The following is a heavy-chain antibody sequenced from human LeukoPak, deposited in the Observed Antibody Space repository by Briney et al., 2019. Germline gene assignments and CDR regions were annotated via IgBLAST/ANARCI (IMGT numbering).Heavy chain of an antibody. CDR3: ARIFRSSKKIWFGDLGYMDV. Sequence: SETLSLTCTVSGDSISSSNSYWGWIRQPPGKGLEWIGSIYYSGNTYYNASLKSRVTISVDTSKNQFSLKLTSVTAADTAVYYCARIFRSSKKIWFGDLGYMDVWGKGTTVTISS. CDR1: GDSISSSNSY. V-gene: IGHV4-39*01. D-gene: IGHD3-10*01. CDR2: IYYSGNT. J-gene: IGHJ6*03.